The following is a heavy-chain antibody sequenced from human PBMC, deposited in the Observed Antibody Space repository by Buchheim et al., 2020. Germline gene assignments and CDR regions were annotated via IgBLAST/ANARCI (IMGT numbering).Heavy chain of an antibody. D-gene: IGHD1-26*01. CDR2: IKSKTDDGTR. CDR1: GFTFSNAW. Sequence: EVQLVESGGGLVRPGGSLRLSCAASGFTFSNAWMSWVRQAPGKGLEWVGRIKSKTDDGTREYAAPVEGRFTVSRDDSQNTVYLQMNSLKTEDTAVYYCTRGNPSGSYFDYWGQGTL. V-gene: IGHV3-15*01. CDR3: TRGNPSGSYFDY. J-gene: IGHJ4*02.